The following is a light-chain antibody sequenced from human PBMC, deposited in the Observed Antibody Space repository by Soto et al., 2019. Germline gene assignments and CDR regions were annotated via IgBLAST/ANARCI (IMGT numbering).Light chain of an antibody. CDR2: DVS. J-gene: IGKJ1*01. CDR1: QSISCW. V-gene: IGKV1-5*01. CDR3: QQSDINSRT. Sequence: DIQMTQSPSSLSASVGYRFTITCRASQSISCWLAWYQQKPGKGPKLLIYDVSSLESGVPPRFSGSGSGTEFTLTITSLQSEDFASYYCQQSDINSRTFGQGTTVDIK.